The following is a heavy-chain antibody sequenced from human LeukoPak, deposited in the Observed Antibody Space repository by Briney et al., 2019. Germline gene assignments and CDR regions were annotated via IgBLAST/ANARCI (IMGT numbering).Heavy chain of an antibody. CDR3: ARPNFYDTSGYSYLYYFDY. CDR2: VTPSGGRT. Sequence: ASVKVSCKASGYTFTDYYLHWVRQAPGQGLEWMGIVTPSGGRTTYAQKLQGRVTMTSDTPTSTVYMELSGLRSDDTAVYYCARPNFYDTSGYSYLYYFDYWGQGTLVTVSS. V-gene: IGHV1-46*01. J-gene: IGHJ4*02. CDR1: GYTFTDYY. D-gene: IGHD3-22*01.